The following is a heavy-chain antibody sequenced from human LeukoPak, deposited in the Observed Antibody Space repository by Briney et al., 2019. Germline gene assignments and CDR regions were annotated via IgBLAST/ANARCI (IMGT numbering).Heavy chain of an antibody. CDR1: GYTFNSYG. J-gene: IGHJ6*02. Sequence: ASVKVSCKASGYTFNSYGISWVRQAPGQGLEWMGWISPYRGDTEYAQKIQGRVSMTTDTSTSTAYMELRSLRSDDTAVYYCARQVLIVGGRYGMDVWGQGTTVTVPS. V-gene: IGHV1-18*01. CDR3: ARQVLIVGGRYGMDV. D-gene: IGHD3-22*01. CDR2: ISPYRGDT.